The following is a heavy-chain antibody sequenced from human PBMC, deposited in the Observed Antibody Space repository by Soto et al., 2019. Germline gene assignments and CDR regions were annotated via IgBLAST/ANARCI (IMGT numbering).Heavy chain of an antibody. CDR2: INAHSGGT. Sequence: GASVKVSCKASGFSFTGYYIHWLRQAPGQGLEWMGWINAHSGGTEYAQKFQGRVTLTRDTSIATAYLTLTSLTSDDTALYYCARDLEGFDSYGPQCFDYWGQGTLVTVSS. V-gene: IGHV1-2*02. D-gene: IGHD5-18*01. J-gene: IGHJ4*02. CDR1: GFSFTGYY. CDR3: ARDLEGFDSYGPQCFDY.